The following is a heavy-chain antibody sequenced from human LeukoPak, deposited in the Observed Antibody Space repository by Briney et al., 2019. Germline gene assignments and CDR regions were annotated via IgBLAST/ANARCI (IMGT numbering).Heavy chain of an antibody. CDR2: INHSGST. D-gene: IGHD3-10*01. CDR3: ARTKVRGRFDY. J-gene: IGHJ4*02. CDR1: GGSFSGYY. Sequence: PSETLSLTCAVYGGSFSGYYWSWIRQPPGKGLEWIGEINHSGSTNYNPSPKSRVTVSVDTSKNQFSLKLSSVTAADTAVYYCARTKVRGRFDYWGQGTLVTVSS. V-gene: IGHV4-34*01.